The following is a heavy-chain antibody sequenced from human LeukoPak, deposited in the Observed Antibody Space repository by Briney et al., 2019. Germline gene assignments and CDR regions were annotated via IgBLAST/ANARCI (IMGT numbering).Heavy chain of an antibody. V-gene: IGHV4-39*01. CDR3: ARQPPWDYYDSSGLFDY. J-gene: IGHJ4*02. CDR2: IYYSGST. D-gene: IGHD3-22*01. Sequence: PSETLSLTCTVSGGSIGSSSYYWGWIRQPPGKGLEWIGSIYYSGSTYYNPSLKSRVTISVDTSKNQFSLKLSSVTAADTAVYYCARQPPWDYYDSSGLFDYWGQGTLVTVSS. CDR1: GGSIGSSSYY.